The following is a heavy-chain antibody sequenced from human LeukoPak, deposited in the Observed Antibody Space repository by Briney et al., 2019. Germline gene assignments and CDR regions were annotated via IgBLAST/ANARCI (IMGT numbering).Heavy chain of an antibody. CDR1: GFTVSSNY. Sequence: GGSLRLSCAASGFTVSSNYMSWVRQAPGKGLEWVSVIYSGGSTYYADSVKGRFTISRDNSKNTLYLQMNSLRAEDTAVYCCASWGIAVAETYYFDYWGQGTLVTVSS. D-gene: IGHD6-19*01. CDR3: ASWGIAVAETYYFDY. J-gene: IGHJ4*02. V-gene: IGHV3-53*01. CDR2: IYSGGST.